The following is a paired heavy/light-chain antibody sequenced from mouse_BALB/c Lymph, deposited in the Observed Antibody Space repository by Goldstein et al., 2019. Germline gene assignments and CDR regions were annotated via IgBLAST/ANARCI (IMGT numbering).Light chain of an antibody. CDR1: SSVSSSY. V-gene: IGKV4-74*01. J-gene: IGKJ1*01. Sequence: QIVLTQSPAIMSASLGERVTMTCTASSSVSSSYLHWYQQKPGSSPKLWIYSTSNLASGVPARFSGSGSGTSYSLTISSMEAEDAATYYCHQYHRSPPTFGGGTKLEIK. CDR3: HQYHRSPPT. CDR2: STS.
Heavy chain of an antibody. Sequence: EVLLQQSGPELVKPGASVKIPCKASGYTFTDYNMDWVKQSHGKSLEWIGDINPNNGGTIYNQKFKGKATLTVDKSSSTAYMELRSLTSEDTAVYYCARDYAMDYWGQGTSVTVSS. CDR1: GYTFTDYN. V-gene: IGHV1-18*01. J-gene: IGHJ4*01. CDR3: ARDYAMDY. CDR2: INPNNGGT.